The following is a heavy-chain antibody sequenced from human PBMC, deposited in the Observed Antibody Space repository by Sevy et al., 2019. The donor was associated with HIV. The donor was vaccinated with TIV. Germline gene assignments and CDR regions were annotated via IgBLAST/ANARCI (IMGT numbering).Heavy chain of an antibody. J-gene: IGHJ4*02. CDR3: AREGCTRPHDY. CDR2: LSFGCSKI. Sequence: GGSLRLSSAASGFAFYDYSMTWIRQAPGKGLEWVATLSFGCSKINYADSVKGRFTISRDNSKNSFYLQMDNLRVEDTALYYCAREGCTRPHDYWGQGTRVTVSS. D-gene: IGHD2-8*01. V-gene: IGHV3-21*04. CDR1: GFAFYDYS.